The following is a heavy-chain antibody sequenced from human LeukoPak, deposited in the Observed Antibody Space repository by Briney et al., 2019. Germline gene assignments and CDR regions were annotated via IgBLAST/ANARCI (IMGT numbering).Heavy chain of an antibody. CDR3: ARVRQWLDYYYYYGMDV. Sequence: GGSLRLSCAASGFTFSSYGMHWVRQAPGKGLEWVAVIWYDGSNKYYADSVKGRFTISRDNSKSTLYLQMNSLRAEDTAVYYCARVRQWLDYYYYYGMDVWGQGTTVTVSS. D-gene: IGHD6-19*01. J-gene: IGHJ6*02. CDR2: IWYDGSNK. CDR1: GFTFSSYG. V-gene: IGHV3-33*01.